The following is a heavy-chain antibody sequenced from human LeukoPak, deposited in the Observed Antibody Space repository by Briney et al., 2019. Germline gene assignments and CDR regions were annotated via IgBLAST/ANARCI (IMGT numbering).Heavy chain of an antibody. D-gene: IGHD4-23*01. CDR2: INPNSGGT. Sequence: ASVKVSCKASGYTFTGYYMHWVRQAPGQGLEWMGWINPNSGGTNYAQKFQGWVTMTRDTSISTAYMELSRLRSDDTAVYYCAGDDYGGNSAFDYWGQGTLVTVSS. V-gene: IGHV1-2*04. CDR3: AGDDYGGNSAFDY. CDR1: GYTFTGYY. J-gene: IGHJ4*02.